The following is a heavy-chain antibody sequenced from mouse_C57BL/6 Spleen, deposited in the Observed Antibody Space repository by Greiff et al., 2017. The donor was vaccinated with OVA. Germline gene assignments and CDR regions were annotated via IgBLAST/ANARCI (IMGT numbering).Heavy chain of an antibody. CDR1: GFTFTDYY. Sequence: EVKLQESGPVLVKPGASVKMSCKASGFTFTDYYMNWVKQSHGKSLEWIGVINPYNGGTSYNQKFKGKATLTVDKSSSTAYMELNSLTSEDSAVYYCARAVPAMDYWGQGTSVTVSS. CDR3: ARAVPAMDY. J-gene: IGHJ4*01. V-gene: IGHV1-19*01. CDR2: INPYNGGT.